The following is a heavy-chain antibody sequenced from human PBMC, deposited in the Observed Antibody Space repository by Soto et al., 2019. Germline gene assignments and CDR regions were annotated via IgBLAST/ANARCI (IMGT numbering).Heavy chain of an antibody. D-gene: IGHD3-3*01. Sequence: QVQLVQSGAEVKKPGSSVKVSCKASGGTFSSYAISWVRQAPGQGLEWMGGIIPIFGTANYAQKFQGRVTITADESTSTAYMELSSLRSEDTAVYYCARVRVRFWRGYYTNPYYYYGMDVWGQGTTVTVSS. J-gene: IGHJ6*02. CDR2: IIPIFGTA. CDR1: GGTFSSYA. CDR3: ARVRVRFWRGYYTNPYYYYGMDV. V-gene: IGHV1-69*01.